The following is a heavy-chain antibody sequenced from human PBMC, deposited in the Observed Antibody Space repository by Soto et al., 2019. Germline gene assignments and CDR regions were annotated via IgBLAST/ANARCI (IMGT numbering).Heavy chain of an antibody. CDR3: AKPDPGGRCGGICYTDE. V-gene: IGHV3-30*18. Sequence: GGSVRLSCAASGFTFSTYAMHWLRQAPGKGLEWVAIISYDATNKFYADSVKGRFTISRDNSKNTLYLQMNSLRAEDTAVYYCAKPDPGGRCGGICYTDEWGQGTLVTVSS. CDR2: ISYDATNK. J-gene: IGHJ4*02. CDR1: GFTFSTYA. D-gene: IGHD2-15*01.